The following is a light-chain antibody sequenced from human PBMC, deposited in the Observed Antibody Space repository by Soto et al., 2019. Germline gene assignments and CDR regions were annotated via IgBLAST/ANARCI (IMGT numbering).Light chain of an antibody. CDR3: SSYTTSNTRQIV. CDR1: SSDVGGYNY. CDR2: DVT. V-gene: IGLV2-14*03. J-gene: IGLJ1*01. Sequence: QSAITQPASLSGTPGESITISCTGTSSDVGGYNYVSWYQHHPGKAPKLIIYDVTNRPSGVSNPFSGSKSGNTASLTISGLQPEDEADYYCSSYTTSNTRQIVFGTGTKVT.